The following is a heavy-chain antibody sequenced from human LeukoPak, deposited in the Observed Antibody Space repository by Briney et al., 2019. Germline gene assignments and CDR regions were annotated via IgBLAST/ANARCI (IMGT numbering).Heavy chain of an antibody. D-gene: IGHD3-22*01. Sequence: PGRSLRLSCAASGFTFSSYAMHWVRQAPGKGLEWVAVISYDGSNKYYADSVKGRFTISRDNSKSTLYLQMNSLRAEDTAVYYCARDPGYYDSSGSSDYWGQGTLVTVSS. CDR3: ARDPGYYDSSGSSDY. V-gene: IGHV3-30-3*01. CDR2: ISYDGSNK. CDR1: GFTFSSYA. J-gene: IGHJ4*02.